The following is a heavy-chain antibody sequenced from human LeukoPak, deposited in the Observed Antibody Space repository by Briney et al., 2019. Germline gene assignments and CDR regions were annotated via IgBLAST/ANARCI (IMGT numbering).Heavy chain of an antibody. CDR3: ARDSGSYSIY. V-gene: IGHV4-39*07. J-gene: IGHJ4*02. CDR2: IYYSGST. D-gene: IGHD3-10*01. Sequence: PSETLSLTCTVSGGSISSSSYYWGWIRQPPGKGLEWIGSIYYSGSTYYNPSLKSRVTISVDTAKNQFSLKLSSVTAADTAVYYCARDSGSYSIYWGQGTLVTVSS. CDR1: GGSISSSSYY.